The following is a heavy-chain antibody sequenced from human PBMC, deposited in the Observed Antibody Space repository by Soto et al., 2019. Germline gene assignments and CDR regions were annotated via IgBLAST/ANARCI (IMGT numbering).Heavy chain of an antibody. V-gene: IGHV3-23*01. CDR1: GFTFSSYA. Sequence: EVQLLESAGGWVQPGGSLRLSCAASGFTFSSYAMSWVRQAPGKGLEWVSVISGSGGYTYYADSVKGRFTISRDNSKNTLYLQMNSLRAEDTAVYYCAKWTVVVVAATRGGYFDYWGQGTLVTVSS. CDR3: AKWTVVVVAATRGGYFDY. J-gene: IGHJ4*02. CDR2: ISGSGGYT. D-gene: IGHD2-15*01.